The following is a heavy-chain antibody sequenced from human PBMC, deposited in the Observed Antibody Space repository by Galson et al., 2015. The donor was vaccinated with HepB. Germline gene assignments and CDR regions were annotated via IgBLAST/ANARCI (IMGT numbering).Heavy chain of an antibody. V-gene: IGHV3-7*03. CDR2: IKQDGSEK. D-gene: IGHD3-22*01. CDR3: ARDLTLPGMIVVVKTYFDY. J-gene: IGHJ4*02. CDR1: GFTFSSYW. Sequence: SLRLSCAASGFTFSSYWMSWVRQAPGKGLEWVANIKQDGSEKYYVDSVKGRFTISRDNAKNSLYLQMNSLRAEDTAVYYCARDLTLPGMIVVVKTYFDYWGQGTLVTVSS.